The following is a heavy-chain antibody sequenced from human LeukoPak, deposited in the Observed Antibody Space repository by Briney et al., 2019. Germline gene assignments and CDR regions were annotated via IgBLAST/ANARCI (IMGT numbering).Heavy chain of an antibody. CDR3: ARDRPNWNHKYFDY. J-gene: IGHJ4*02. D-gene: IGHD1-1*01. CDR1: GGSISSYY. CDR2: IYYSGST. V-gene: IGHV4-59*01. Sequence: PSETLSLTCIVSGGSISSYYWSWIRQPPGKGLEWIGYIYYSGSTNYNPSLKSRVTISADTSKNQFSLKLSSVTAADTAVYYCARDRPNWNHKYFDYWGQGTLVTVSS.